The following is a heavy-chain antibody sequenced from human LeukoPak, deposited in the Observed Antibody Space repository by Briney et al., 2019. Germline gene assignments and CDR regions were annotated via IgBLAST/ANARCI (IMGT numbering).Heavy chain of an antibody. V-gene: IGHV3-21*01. CDR2: ISSSSSYI. J-gene: IGHJ4*02. Sequence: GGSLRLSCAASGFTFSSYSMNWVRQAPGKGLEWVSSISSSSSYIYYADSVKGRFTISRDNAKNSLYLQMNSLRAEDTAVYYCAGLELLWFGELSPDYWGQGTLVTVSS. CDR3: AGLELLWFGELSPDY. CDR1: GFTFSSYS. D-gene: IGHD3-10*01.